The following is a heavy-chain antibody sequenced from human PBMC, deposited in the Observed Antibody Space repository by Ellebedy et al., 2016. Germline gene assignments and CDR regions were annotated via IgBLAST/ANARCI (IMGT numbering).Heavy chain of an antibody. CDR3: RQGHYADY. CDR1: GLNFNTFF. CDR2: ISSSSSYI. J-gene: IGHJ4*02. V-gene: IGHV3-21*04. Sequence: GESLKISXTASGLNFNTFFMTWVRQAPGKGLEWVSSISSSSSYIYYADSVKGRFTISRDNAKNSVYLQMNNLRGEDTAVYYCRQGHYADYWGQGTLVTVSS. D-gene: IGHD2-2*01.